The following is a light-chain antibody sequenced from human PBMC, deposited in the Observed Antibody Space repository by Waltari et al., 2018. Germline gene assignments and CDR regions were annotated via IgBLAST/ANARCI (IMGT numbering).Light chain of an antibody. J-gene: IGLJ3*02. V-gene: IGLV2-14*03. CDR2: DVS. Sequence: QSALTQPASVSGSPGQSITISCTGTASAVAFCNYVSWYQQHPVKATKVIIYDVSGRPSGVSNRFSGSKSGNTAYLTISVLQAGDEADYYCNSYTGSSSWVFGGGTKLTV. CDR3: NSYTGSSSWV. CDR1: ASAVAFCNY.